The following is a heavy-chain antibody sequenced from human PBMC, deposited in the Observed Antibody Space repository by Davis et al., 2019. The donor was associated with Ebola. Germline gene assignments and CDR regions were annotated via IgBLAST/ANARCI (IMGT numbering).Heavy chain of an antibody. J-gene: IGHJ4*02. D-gene: IGHD5-12*01. V-gene: IGHV1-18*01. CDR1: GYSFTRYG. CDR2: NSGYNGDT. CDR3: ARAAAYSGYVGS. Sequence: AASVKVSCKASGYSFTRYGISWLRQAPGQGLEWMGWNSGYNGDTNHAQKFQGRVTMTTDTSPSPAYMELRSLRSDDTAVYYCARAAAYSGYVGSWGQGTLVTVSS.